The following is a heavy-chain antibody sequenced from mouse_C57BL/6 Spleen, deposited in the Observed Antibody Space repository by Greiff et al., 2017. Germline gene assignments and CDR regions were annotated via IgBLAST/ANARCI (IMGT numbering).Heavy chain of an antibody. CDR1: GYTFTSYW. Sequence: QVQLQQPGAELVRPGSSVKLSCKASGYTFTSYWMDWVKQRPGQGLEWIGNIYPSDSETHYNQKFKDKATLTVDKSSSTAYMQLSSLTSEDSAVYYCAIIGWDYAMDYWGQGTSVTVSS. CDR3: AIIGWDYAMDY. J-gene: IGHJ4*01. D-gene: IGHD2-14*01. V-gene: IGHV1-61*01. CDR2: IYPSDSET.